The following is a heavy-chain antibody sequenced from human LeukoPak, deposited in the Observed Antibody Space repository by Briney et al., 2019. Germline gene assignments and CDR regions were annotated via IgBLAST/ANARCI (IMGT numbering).Heavy chain of an antibody. CDR2: INPNSGAT. D-gene: IGHD3-22*01. CDR1: GYTFTGYF. J-gene: IGHJ4*02. V-gene: IGHV1-2*02. CDR3: ARGHYDTSGYYHLDY. Sequence: ASVKVSCKASGYTFTGYFMHWVRQAPGQGLGGMGWINPNSGATNYAQNFQGRVTMTRDTSISTAYMELRSDDTAVYYCARGHYDTSGYYHLDYWGQGTLVTVSS.